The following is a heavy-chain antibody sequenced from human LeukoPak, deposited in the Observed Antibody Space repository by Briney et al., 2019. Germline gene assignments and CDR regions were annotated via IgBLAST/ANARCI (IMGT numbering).Heavy chain of an antibody. Sequence: SVKVSCKASGVTFSSYAITWVRQAPGQGLEWMGGIIPIFGTPNYAQKFQGRVTITADKSTSTAYMELSSLRSEDTAVYYCAVLPLPGDYWGQGTLVTVSS. V-gene: IGHV1-69*06. CDR2: IIPIFGTP. J-gene: IGHJ4*02. CDR3: AVLPLPGDY. D-gene: IGHD6-6*01. CDR1: GVTFSSYA.